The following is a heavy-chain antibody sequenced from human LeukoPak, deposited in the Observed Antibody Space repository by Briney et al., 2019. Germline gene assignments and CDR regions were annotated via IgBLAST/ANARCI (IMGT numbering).Heavy chain of an antibody. Sequence: GGSRRLSCAASAFTFTHYYMSWIRHPAGKGREWDSYITSSRSYTNYADSVKGRFTITRDNAKNSLYLQMNSLRAEDTAVYYCARAPSAVAGMLDYWGQGTLVTVSS. D-gene: IGHD6-19*01. J-gene: IGHJ4*02. CDR2: ITSSRSYT. V-gene: IGHV3-11*06. CDR3: ARAPSAVAGMLDY. CDR1: AFTFTHYY.